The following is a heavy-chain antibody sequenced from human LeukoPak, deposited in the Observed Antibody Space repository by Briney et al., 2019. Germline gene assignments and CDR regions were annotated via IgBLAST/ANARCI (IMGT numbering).Heavy chain of an antibody. Sequence: SETLSLTCAVYGGSFSGYYWSWIRQPPGKGLEWIGEINHSGSTNYNPSLKSRVTISVDTSKNQFSPKLSSVTAADTAVYYCASRDYYDSSGYLSPKYYFDYWGQGTLVTVSS. CDR2: INHSGST. CDR3: ASRDYYDSSGYLSPKYYFDY. CDR1: GGSFSGYY. J-gene: IGHJ4*02. D-gene: IGHD3-22*01. V-gene: IGHV4-34*01.